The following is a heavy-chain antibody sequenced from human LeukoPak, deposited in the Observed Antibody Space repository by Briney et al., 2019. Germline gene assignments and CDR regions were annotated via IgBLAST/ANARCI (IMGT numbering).Heavy chain of an antibody. CDR3: ARRPNWWGPTYFDY. Sequence: SVKVSCKASGGTFSSYANSWVRQAPGQGLEWMGGIIPIFGTANYAQKFQGRVTITTDESTSTAYMELSSLRSEDTAVYYCARRPNWWGPTYFDYWGQGTLVTVSS. J-gene: IGHJ4*02. CDR1: GGTFSSYA. CDR2: IIPIFGTA. D-gene: IGHD2-8*02. V-gene: IGHV1-69*05.